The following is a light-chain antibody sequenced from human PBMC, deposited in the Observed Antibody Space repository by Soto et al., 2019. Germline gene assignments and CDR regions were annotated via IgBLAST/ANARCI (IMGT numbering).Light chain of an antibody. V-gene: IGLV1-40*01. Sequence: QSVLTQPPSVSGAPGQRVTISCTGSSSNIGAGYDVHWYHQLPGTAPKLLIYGNNNRPSGVPDRFSGSKSGTSASLAITGLQAEDEADYYCQSYDSSLSGYVFGTGTKVTV. CDR3: QSYDSSLSGYV. CDR2: GNN. CDR1: SSNIGAGYD. J-gene: IGLJ1*01.